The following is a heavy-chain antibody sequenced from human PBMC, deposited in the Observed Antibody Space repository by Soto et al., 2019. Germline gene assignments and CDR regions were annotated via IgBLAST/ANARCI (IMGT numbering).Heavy chain of an antibody. D-gene: IGHD4-17*01. V-gene: IGHV1-18*01. CDR3: ARALTTVTTSWFDP. CDR2: ISAYNGNT. J-gene: IGHJ5*02. CDR1: GYTFTSYG. Sequence: ASVKVSCKASGYTFTSYGISWVRQAPGQGLEWMGWISAYNGNTNYAQKLQGRVTMTTDTSTSTAYMELRSLRSDDTAVYYCARALTTVTTSWFDPWGREPWSPSPQ.